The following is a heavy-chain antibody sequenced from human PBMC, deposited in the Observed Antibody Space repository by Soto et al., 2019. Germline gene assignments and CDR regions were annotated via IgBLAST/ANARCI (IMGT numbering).Heavy chain of an antibody. V-gene: IGHV4-59*01. D-gene: IGHD3-3*01. CDR3: ARVDYDFWSGSGGGFDY. Sequence: ASETLSLTCTVSGGSISSYYWSWIRQPPGKGLEWIGYIYYSGSTNYNPSLKSRVTISVDTSKNQFSLKLSSVTAADTTVYYCARVDYDFWSGSGGGFDYWGQGTLVTVSS. J-gene: IGHJ4*02. CDR1: GGSISSYY. CDR2: IYYSGST.